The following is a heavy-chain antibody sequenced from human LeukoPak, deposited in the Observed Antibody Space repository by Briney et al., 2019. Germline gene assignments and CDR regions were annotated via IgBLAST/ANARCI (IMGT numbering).Heavy chain of an antibody. CDR3: ARLNLRGALDI. V-gene: IGHV1-46*01. CDR1: GYTFTNYY. D-gene: IGHD3-10*01. J-gene: IGHJ3*02. Sequence: ASVKVSCKASGYTFTNYYMHWVRQAPGQGLEWLGIINPSGGSTSYAQKYQGRVTMTRDTSTTTVYMELSSLRSDDTAVYYCARLNLRGALDIWGPGTMVTVSS. CDR2: INPSGGST.